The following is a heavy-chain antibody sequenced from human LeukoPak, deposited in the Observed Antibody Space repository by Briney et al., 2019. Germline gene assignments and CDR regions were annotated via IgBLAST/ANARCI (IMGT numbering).Heavy chain of an antibody. CDR3: AIDIVVVPAAIRFDY. CDR2: ISGSGGST. J-gene: IGHJ4*02. D-gene: IGHD2-2*02. V-gene: IGHV3-23*01. CDR1: GFTFSSYA. Sequence: PGGSLRLTCAACGFTFSSYAMSWVRQAPGKGLDWLSAISGSGGSTYYADSVKGRFTISRDNSKNTLYLQMNSLRAEDTAVYYCAIDIVVVPAAIRFDYWGQGTLVTVSS.